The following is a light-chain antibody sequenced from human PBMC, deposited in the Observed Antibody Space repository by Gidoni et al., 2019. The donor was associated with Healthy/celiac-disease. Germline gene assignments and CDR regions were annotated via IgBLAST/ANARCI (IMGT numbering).Light chain of an antibody. CDR2: GAS. CDR3: QQYKKEWT. J-gene: IGKJ1*01. Sequence: EIVMTRSPATLSVSPGERATQQKPGQAPRLLIYGASTRATGIPARFSGSGSGTEFTLTISSLQSEDFAVYCCQQYKKEWTFXQXTKVEIK. V-gene: IGKV3-15*01.